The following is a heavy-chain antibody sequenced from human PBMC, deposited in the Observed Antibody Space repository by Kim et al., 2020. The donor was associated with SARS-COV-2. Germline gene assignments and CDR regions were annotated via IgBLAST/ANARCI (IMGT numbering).Heavy chain of an antibody. CDR3: ATNLDVVVTAGAFDY. J-gene: IGHJ4*02. Sequence: ASVKVSCKVSGYTLTELSMHWVRQAPGKGLEWMGGFDPEDGETIYAQKFQGRVTMTEDTSTDTAYMELSSLRSEDTAVYYCATNLDVVVTAGAFDYWGQGTLVTVSS. D-gene: IGHD2-21*02. CDR1: GYTLTELS. CDR2: FDPEDGET. V-gene: IGHV1-24*01.